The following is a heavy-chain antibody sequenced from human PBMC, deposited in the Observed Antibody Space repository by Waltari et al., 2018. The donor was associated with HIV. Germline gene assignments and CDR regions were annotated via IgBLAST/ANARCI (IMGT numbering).Heavy chain of an antibody. J-gene: IGHJ3*02. D-gene: IGHD4-4*01. V-gene: IGHV4-4*02. CDR2: ICDSGTT. Sequence: QVRLQESGPGLVKPSGTLSLTCVGSSGSISSSNCWSWVRQPPGKGLEWIGEICDSGTTNYNPSFKSRIDMSIDQSDNQFSLVLESVPAADTATYFCARARPLLTTWAGVYDIWGQGTMVIVSS. CDR3: ARARPLLTTWAGVYDI. CDR1: SGSISSSNC.